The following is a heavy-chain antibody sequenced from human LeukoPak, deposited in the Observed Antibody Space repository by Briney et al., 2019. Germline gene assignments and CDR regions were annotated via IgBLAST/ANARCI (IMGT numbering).Heavy chain of an antibody. D-gene: IGHD6-19*01. CDR1: GYTFTSYD. Sequence: VASVSVSCKASGYTFTSYDINWVRQAPGQGLEWMGWMNPNSGNTDYAQKFQGRVTMTRNTSINTAYMERSSLRSEDTGVYYCATSGWYENWGQGTLVTVSS. V-gene: IGHV1-8*01. CDR2: MNPNSGNT. J-gene: IGHJ4*02. CDR3: ATSGWYEN.